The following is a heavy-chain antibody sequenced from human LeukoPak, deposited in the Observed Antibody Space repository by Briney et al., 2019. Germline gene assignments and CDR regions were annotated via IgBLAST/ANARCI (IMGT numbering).Heavy chain of an antibody. J-gene: IGHJ4*02. CDR3: ARDLRPANL. D-gene: IGHD1-7*01. V-gene: IGHV1-2*02. Sequence: ASVKVSCKASGYTFTEHFIHWVRQAPGQGLQYMGWIHPASANTVYAQMFHGRVTLTRDTPATTTYMELSGLRSDDTTVYYCARDLRPANLWGQGTLVTVSS. CDR1: GYTFTEHF. CDR2: IHPASANT.